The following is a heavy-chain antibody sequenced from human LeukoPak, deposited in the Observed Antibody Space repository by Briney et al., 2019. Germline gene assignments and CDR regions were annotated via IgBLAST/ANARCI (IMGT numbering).Heavy chain of an antibody. D-gene: IGHD4-17*01. V-gene: IGHV3-48*03. J-gene: IGHJ3*02. CDR1: GFTFSNYE. CDR2: ISSSGSTI. CDR3: ARAYYGAVPFDI. Sequence: GGSLRLSCAASGFTFSNYEMNWVRQAPGKGLGWVSYISSSGSTIYYADSVKGRFTISRDNAKNSLYLQMNSLRAEDTAVYYCARAYYGAVPFDIWGQGTMVTVSS.